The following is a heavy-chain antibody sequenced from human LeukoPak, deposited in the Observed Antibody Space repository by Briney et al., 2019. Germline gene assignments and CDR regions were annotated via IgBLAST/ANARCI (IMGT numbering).Heavy chain of an antibody. D-gene: IGHD4-11*01. CDR3: AKVGPYSNAFYYYYGMDV. V-gene: IGHV3-23*01. J-gene: IGHJ6*02. CDR1: GFTFSSYA. Sequence: PGGFLRLSCAASGFTFSSYAMSWVRQAPGKGLEWVSAISGSGGSTYYADSVKGRFTISRDNSKNTLYLQMNSLRAEDTAVYYCAKVGPYSNAFYYYYGMDVWVQGTTVTVSS. CDR2: ISGSGGST.